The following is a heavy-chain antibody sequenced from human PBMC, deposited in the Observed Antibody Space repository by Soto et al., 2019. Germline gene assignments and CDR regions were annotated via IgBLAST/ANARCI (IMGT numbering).Heavy chain of an antibody. CDR2: INTDGSVA. D-gene: IGHD2-2*01. Sequence: GGSLRLSCAASGLTSRSYWMHWVRQAPGKGLVWVSRINTDGSVAMYVDSVKGRFTISRDNAKNTLFLHMNSLRAEDTAVYYCVRDMQFWRLDAWGQGTLVTVPS. V-gene: IGHV3-74*03. CDR1: GLTSRSYW. J-gene: IGHJ5*02. CDR3: VRDMQFWRLDA.